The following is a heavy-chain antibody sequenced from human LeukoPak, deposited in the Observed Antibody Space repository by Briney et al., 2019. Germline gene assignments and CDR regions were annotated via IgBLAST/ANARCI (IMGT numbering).Heavy chain of an antibody. CDR3: ARGAGYCSSTNCHLWFDY. D-gene: IGHD2-2*01. Sequence: QPGGSLRLSCAASGFSFSSQAMHWVRQAPGKGLEWLGFILSDGNNKYYAESVKGRFTISRDNAKNSLYLQMNSLRAEDTAVYYCARGAGYCSSTNCHLWFDYWGQGALVTVSS. V-gene: IGHV3-30*04. CDR1: GFSFSSQA. CDR2: ILSDGNNK. J-gene: IGHJ4*02.